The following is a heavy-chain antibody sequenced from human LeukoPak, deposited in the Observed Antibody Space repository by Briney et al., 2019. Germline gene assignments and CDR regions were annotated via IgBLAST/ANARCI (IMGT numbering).Heavy chain of an antibody. Sequence: GASVKVSSKTSGYTFNNYYMHWVRQAPGQGLEWMGWVYPNSGDTKYAQNFQDRVTMSRDTSIGTAYMELRGLRSDDMAIYYCARENMSLGAFDIWGQGTMVTVSS. CDR3: ARENMSLGAFDI. D-gene: IGHD1/OR15-1a*01. V-gene: IGHV1-2*02. CDR1: GYTFNNYY. J-gene: IGHJ3*02. CDR2: VYPNSGDT.